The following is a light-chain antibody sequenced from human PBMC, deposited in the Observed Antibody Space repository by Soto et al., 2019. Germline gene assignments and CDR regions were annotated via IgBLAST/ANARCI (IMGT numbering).Light chain of an antibody. J-gene: IGKJ4*01. Sequence: IQMTQSPSSLSASVGDSVTITCRASHDIANYLAWYRQKPGKVPELLIYAASTLQSGVPSRFSGSGSGTDFTLTISSLQPEDVATYHCQKCDSSPLTFGGGTKVEIK. CDR2: AAS. V-gene: IGKV1-27*01. CDR3: QKCDSSPLT. CDR1: HDIANY.